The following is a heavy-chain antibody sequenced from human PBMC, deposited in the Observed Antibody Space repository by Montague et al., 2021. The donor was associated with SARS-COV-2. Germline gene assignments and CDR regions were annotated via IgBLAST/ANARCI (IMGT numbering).Heavy chain of an antibody. J-gene: IGHJ6*02. Sequence: SLRLSCAASGFIFSSYEMNWVRQAPGKGLEWISYISSSGGGSTKXYTDSVKGRFIISRDNAKNSLYLQMNSLRVEDTAIYYCARDRDWDDWCGMDVWGQGTTVTVSS. CDR3: ARDRDWDDWCGMDV. D-gene: IGHD2-21*01. CDR1: GFIFSSYE. V-gene: IGHV3-48*03. CDR2: ISSSGGGSTK.